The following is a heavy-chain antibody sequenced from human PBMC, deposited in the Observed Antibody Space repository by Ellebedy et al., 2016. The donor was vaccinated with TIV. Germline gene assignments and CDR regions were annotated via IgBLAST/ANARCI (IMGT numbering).Heavy chain of an antibody. D-gene: IGHD3-10*01. CDR2: IFPGDSDT. J-gene: IGHJ6*02. V-gene: IGHV5-51*01. CDR3: ATHYSGSGSYKDGMDV. Sequence: GESLKIPXQGSGYSFSRFWVAWVRQLPGKGLEWMGIIFPGDSDTTYSPSFRGQVTISADKSISTVYLQWSTLRASDTAIYYCATHYSGSGSYKDGMDVWGQGTTVAVS. CDR1: GYSFSRFW.